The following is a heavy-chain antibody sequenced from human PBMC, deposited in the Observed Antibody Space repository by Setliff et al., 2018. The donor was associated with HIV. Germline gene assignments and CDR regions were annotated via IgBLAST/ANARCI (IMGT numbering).Heavy chain of an antibody. J-gene: IGHJ1*01. CDR1: GDTLSIHP. D-gene: IGHD3-10*01. CDR3: ARGWSDHSSMVHVEYFQH. Sequence: SVKVSCKASGDTLSIHPISWVRQAPGRGLDWMGGIIPAFGTANYAQKFQDRVTMTADKSTSTVYMELRSLTSEDTAVYYCARGWSDHSSMVHVEYFQHWGQGTLVTVSS. V-gene: IGHV1-69*06. CDR2: IIPAFGTA.